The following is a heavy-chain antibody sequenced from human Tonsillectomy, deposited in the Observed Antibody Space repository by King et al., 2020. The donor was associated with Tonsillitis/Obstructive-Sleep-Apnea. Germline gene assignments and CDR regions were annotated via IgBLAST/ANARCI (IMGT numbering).Heavy chain of an antibody. CDR1: GFTVSNDY. CDR2: IYSGGST. Sequence: VQLVESGGGLIQPGGSLRLSCAASGFTVSNDYVSWVRQAPGKGLEWVSVIYSGGSTNYADSWKGRFTISRDNSKNTVDLQMNSLRAEDTAVYYCASGYCSGGSCPHYYYMDVWGKGTTVTVS. D-gene: IGHD2-15*01. CDR3: ASGYCSGGSCPHYYYMDV. J-gene: IGHJ6*03. V-gene: IGHV3-53*01.